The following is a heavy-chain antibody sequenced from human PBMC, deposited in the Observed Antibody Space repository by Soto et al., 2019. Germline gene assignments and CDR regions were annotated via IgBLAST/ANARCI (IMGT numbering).Heavy chain of an antibody. Sequence: SETLSLTCTVSGDSLSSGAYYWSWIRQHPGKGLEWIGYFHSSGATYKDPSLKSRVTISVDTSKNQISLKLDSVTAADTAVYYCASIWFGDFDYWGHGTLVTVSS. CDR3: ASIWFGDFDY. V-gene: IGHV4-30-4*08. D-gene: IGHD3-10*01. CDR1: GDSLSSGAYY. J-gene: IGHJ4*01. CDR2: FHSSGAT.